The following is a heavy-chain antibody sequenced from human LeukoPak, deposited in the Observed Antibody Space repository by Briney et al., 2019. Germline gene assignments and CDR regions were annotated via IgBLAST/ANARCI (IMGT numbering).Heavy chain of an antibody. CDR1: GLNFSAYE. CDR2: IGSSGSTV. Sequence: PGGSLRLFCAASGLNFSAYEMNWVRQAPGKGLEWVSYIGSSGSTVYYADSVKGRFTISRDNAKNSLYMQMESLRDEDTAIYYCARDTLEYSNSPDALDIWGQGTMVTVSS. J-gene: IGHJ3*02. D-gene: IGHD4-23*01. V-gene: IGHV3-48*03. CDR3: ARDTLEYSNSPDALDI.